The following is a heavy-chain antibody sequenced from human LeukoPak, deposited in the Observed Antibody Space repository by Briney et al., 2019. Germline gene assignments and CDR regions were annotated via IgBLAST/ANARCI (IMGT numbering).Heavy chain of an antibody. V-gene: IGHV4-61*01. D-gene: IGHD1-7*01. CDR1: GGSISSSSYY. Sequence: SETLSLTCTVSGGSISSSSYYWGWIRQPPGKGLEWIGYIYYSGSTNYNPSLKSRVTISVDTSKNQFSLKLSSVTAADTAVYYCARDGRGGTRAFDIWGQGTMVTVPS. CDR2: IYYSGST. CDR3: ARDGRGGTRAFDI. J-gene: IGHJ3*02.